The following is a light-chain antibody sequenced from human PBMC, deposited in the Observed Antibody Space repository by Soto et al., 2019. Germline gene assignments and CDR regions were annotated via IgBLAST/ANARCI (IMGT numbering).Light chain of an antibody. Sequence: VMTQTPATLSLSPGERATLSCRASQSVSSTLAWYQQKPGQAPRLLIYDASTRATGVPVRFSGSGFGTEFTLTISSLQSEDFAVYYCQQYNNWPYTFGQGTKVDI. J-gene: IGKJ2*01. CDR2: DAS. CDR3: QQYNNWPYT. V-gene: IGKV3-15*01. CDR1: QSVSST.